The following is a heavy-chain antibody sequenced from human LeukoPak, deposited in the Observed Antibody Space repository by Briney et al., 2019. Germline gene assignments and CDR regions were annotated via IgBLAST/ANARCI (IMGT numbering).Heavy chain of an antibody. CDR2: MNPNSGNT. CDR3: ARGKAARTSPVFDP. J-gene: IGHJ5*02. D-gene: IGHD6-6*01. CDR1: GYTFTSYD. Sequence: GASVKVSCKASGYTFTSYDINWARQATGQGLEWMGWMNPNSGNTGYAQKFQGRVTITRNTSISTAYMELSSLRSEDTAVYYCARGKAARTSPVFDPWGQGTLVTVSS. V-gene: IGHV1-8*03.